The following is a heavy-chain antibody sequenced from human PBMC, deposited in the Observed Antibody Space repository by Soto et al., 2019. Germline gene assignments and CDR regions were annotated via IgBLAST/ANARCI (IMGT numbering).Heavy chain of an antibody. J-gene: IGHJ4*02. CDR1: GYTFTSYG. Sequence: QVHLVQSGAEVKKPGASVKVSCQASGYTFTSYGITCVRQAPGQGLEWMGWISAHNVNTDYAHKLQGRVIVTRDTSTSTAYMELRSLISDATAVYYCARGRYGDYWGQGALVTVSS. CDR2: ISAHNVNT. D-gene: IGHD3-10*01. V-gene: IGHV1-18*01. CDR3: ARGRYGDY.